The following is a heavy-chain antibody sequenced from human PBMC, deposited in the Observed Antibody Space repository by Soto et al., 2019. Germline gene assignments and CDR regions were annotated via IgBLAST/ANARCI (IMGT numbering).Heavy chain of an antibody. Sequence: SETLSLTCTVSGGSISNYYWSWIRQPPGRGLEWIGYIYYTGSTNYNPSLKSRVAFSVQTSKNQFSLKLSSVTTADTAVYYCARYPHGDYPKYFYYGLDVWGQGTTVTVS. CDR1: GGSISNYY. D-gene: IGHD4-17*01. CDR3: ARYPHGDYPKYFYYGLDV. J-gene: IGHJ6*02. V-gene: IGHV4-59*01. CDR2: IYYTGST.